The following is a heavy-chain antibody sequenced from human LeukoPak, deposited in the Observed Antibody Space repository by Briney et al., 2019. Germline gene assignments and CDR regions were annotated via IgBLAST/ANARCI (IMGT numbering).Heavy chain of an antibody. CDR1: GFPFSNHA. D-gene: IGHD2-21*02. V-gene: IGHV3-23*01. Sequence: GGSLRLSCAASGFPFSNHAMSWVRQPPGKGLEWVSAISNGNTYYADSVRGRFTTSRDDSKNMVYLQMNSLRVEDTARYYCVREAGYCASVCLKSNWFDPWGQGTLVTVSS. J-gene: IGHJ5*02. CDR2: ISNGNT. CDR3: VREAGYCASVCLKSNWFDP.